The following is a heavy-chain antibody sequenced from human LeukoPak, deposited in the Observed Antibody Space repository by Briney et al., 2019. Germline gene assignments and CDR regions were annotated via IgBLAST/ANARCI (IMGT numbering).Heavy chain of an antibody. D-gene: IGHD3-16*01. J-gene: IGHJ4*02. Sequence: GGSLRLSCAASGFTFDEYGMNWVRQVPGKGLEGVSGMNWNGNDIGYADSVKGRFTISRDNAKNFLYLQMNSLRVEDMALYYCATSAYLDHWGQGTLVTVSS. CDR1: GFTFDEYG. V-gene: IGHV3-20*04. CDR3: ATSAYLDH. CDR2: MNWNGNDI.